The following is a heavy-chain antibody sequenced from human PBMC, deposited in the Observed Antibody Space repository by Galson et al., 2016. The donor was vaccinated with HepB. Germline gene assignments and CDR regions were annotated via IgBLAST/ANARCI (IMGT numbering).Heavy chain of an antibody. Sequence: SLRLSCAASGFPFSAYGMSWVRQAPGKGLEWVSDISYDASSLHYADSVKGRFTVSRDSSGHTLYLQMSSLIPEDTAVYYCVVSVYYRWGRGTLVTVSS. CDR1: GFPFSAYG. CDR3: VVSVYYR. D-gene: IGHD3-22*01. J-gene: IGHJ5*02. CDR2: ISYDASSL. V-gene: IGHV3-30*03.